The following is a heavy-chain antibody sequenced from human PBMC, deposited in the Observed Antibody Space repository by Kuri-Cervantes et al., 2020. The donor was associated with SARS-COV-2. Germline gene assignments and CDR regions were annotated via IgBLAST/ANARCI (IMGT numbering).Heavy chain of an antibody. D-gene: IGHD5-12*01. V-gene: IGHV1-3*02. J-gene: IGHJ4*02. CDR2: SNAGNGNT. CDR1: GYTFTSYA. CDR3: AAVPPSIRYTGNEGYYFDY. Sequence: ASVKVSCKASGYTFTSYAMHWVRQAPGQRLEWMGWSNAGNGNTKYSQEFQGRVTITRDTSASTAYMELSRLRSEDMAVYYCAAVPPSIRYTGNEGYYFDYWGQGALVTVSS.